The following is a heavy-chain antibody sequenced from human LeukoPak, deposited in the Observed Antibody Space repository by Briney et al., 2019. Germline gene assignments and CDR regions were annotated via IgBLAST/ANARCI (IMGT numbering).Heavy chain of an antibody. D-gene: IGHD6-19*01. CDR1: GGSISSYY. V-gene: IGHV4-59*01. CDR3: ASLAVAGLSEGY. Sequence: SETLSLTCTVSGGSISSYYWSWIRQPPGKGLEWIGYIYYGGSTNYNPSLKSRVTISVDTSKNQFSLKLSSVTAADTAVYYCASLAVAGLSEGYWGQGTLVIVSS. CDR2: IYYGGST. J-gene: IGHJ4*02.